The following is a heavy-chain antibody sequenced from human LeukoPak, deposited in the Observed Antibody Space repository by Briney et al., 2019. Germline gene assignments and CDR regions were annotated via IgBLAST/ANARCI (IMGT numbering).Heavy chain of an antibody. D-gene: IGHD3-10*01. Sequence: PGGSLRLSCAASGFTLSSYGMHWVRQAPGKGLEWVAVIWYDGSKKYYVDSVKGRFTISRDNSKNTLYLQMNSLRAEDTAVYYCARGLGGRGYYYYGMDVWGQGTTVTVSS. CDR2: IWYDGSKK. CDR1: GFTLSSYG. V-gene: IGHV3-33*01. J-gene: IGHJ6*02. CDR3: ARGLGGRGYYYYGMDV.